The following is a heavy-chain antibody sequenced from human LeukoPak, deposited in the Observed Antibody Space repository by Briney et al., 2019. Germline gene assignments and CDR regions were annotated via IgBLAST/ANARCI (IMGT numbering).Heavy chain of an antibody. J-gene: IGHJ4*02. Sequence: SETLSLTCTVSGGSISSYYWSWIRQPPGKGLEWIGYIYYSGSTNYNPSLKRRGTISVDTYKNQFSLKLSSVTAADTAVYYCARHGLGGFEQTVFDYWGQGTLVTVSS. V-gene: IGHV4-59*08. CDR3: ARHGLGGFEQTVFDY. CDR1: GGSISSYY. D-gene: IGHD5-12*01. CDR2: IYYSGST.